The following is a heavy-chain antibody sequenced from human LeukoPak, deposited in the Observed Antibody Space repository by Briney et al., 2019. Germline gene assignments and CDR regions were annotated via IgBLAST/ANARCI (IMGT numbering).Heavy chain of an antibody. CDR2: INHSGST. D-gene: IGHD6-13*01. CDR1: GGSFSGYY. J-gene: IGHJ4*02. V-gene: IGHV4-34*01. Sequence: SETLSLTCAVYGGSFSGYYWSWIRQPPGKGLEWIGEINHSGSTNYNPSLKSRVTISVDTSKNRFSLKLSSVTAADTAVYYCARGQGVAAAQFDYGGQGTLVTVSS. CDR3: ARGQGVAAAQFDY.